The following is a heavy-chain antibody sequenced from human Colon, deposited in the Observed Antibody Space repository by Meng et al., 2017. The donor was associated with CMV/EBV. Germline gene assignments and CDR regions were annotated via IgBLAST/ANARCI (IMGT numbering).Heavy chain of an antibody. CDR2: INSDGSNT. J-gene: IGHJ1*01. V-gene: IGHV3-74*01. D-gene: IGHD4-11*01. CDR3: ARGMDSKVVKQ. Sequence: GGSLRLSCAASGFTSTTNWMHWVRQVPGKGLVWVSRINSDGSNTNYADSVKGRFTISRDNGKNTLSLQMNSLRVEDMGVYYCARGMDSKVVKQWGQGTLVTVSS. CDR1: GFTSTTNW.